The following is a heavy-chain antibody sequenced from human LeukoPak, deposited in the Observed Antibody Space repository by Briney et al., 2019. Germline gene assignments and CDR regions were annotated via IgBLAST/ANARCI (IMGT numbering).Heavy chain of an antibody. CDR1: GGSFSGYY. CDR2: INHSGST. D-gene: IGHD2-8*02. J-gene: IGHJ4*02. CDR3: ARVNHEGVGSTEITPPREFDF. V-gene: IGHV4-34*01. Sequence: SETLSLTCAVYGGSFSGYYWRWIRQPPGKGLEWIGEINHSGSTNYNPSLKSRVTISVDTSKNQFSLKLSSVTAADTAVYYCARVNHEGVGSTEITPPREFDFWGQGALVTVSS.